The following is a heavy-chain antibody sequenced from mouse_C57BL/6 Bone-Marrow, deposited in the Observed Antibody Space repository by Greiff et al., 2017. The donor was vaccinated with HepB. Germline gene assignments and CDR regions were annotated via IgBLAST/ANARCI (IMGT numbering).Heavy chain of an antibody. D-gene: IGHD2-1*01. CDR3: ARHDPYGNSWFAY. CDR1: GFTFSSYG. V-gene: IGHV5-6*01. J-gene: IGHJ3*01. Sequence: EVQLVESGGDLVKPGGSLKLSCAASGFTFSSYGMSWVRQTPDKRLEWVATISSGGSYTYYPDSVKGRFTISRDNAKNTLYLQMSSLKSEDTAMYYWARHDPYGNSWFAYWGQGTLVTVSA. CDR2: ISSGGSYT.